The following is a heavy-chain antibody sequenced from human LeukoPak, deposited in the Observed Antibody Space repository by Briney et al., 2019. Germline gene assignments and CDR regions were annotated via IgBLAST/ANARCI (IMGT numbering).Heavy chain of an antibody. D-gene: IGHD4-17*01. J-gene: IGHJ3*02. CDR2: IYYSGST. Sequence: PSETLSLTCTVSGGSISSYYWSWIRQPPGKGLEWIGYIYYSGSTNYNPSLKSRVTISVDTSKNQFSLKLSSVTAADTAVYYCARVNHLDYGDYGAFDIWGQGTMVTVSS. CDR3: ARVNHLDYGDYGAFDI. V-gene: IGHV4-59*01. CDR1: GGSISSYY.